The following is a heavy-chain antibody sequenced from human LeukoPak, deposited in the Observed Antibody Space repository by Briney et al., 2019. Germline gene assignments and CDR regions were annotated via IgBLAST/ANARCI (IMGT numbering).Heavy chain of an antibody. CDR1: GFTFTGYA. Sequence: GGSLRLSCAASGFTFTGYARSWVRQDPGRGREWVSDISGSGRRTYHAESVKGRLTISRDNAKNTLYLQMSSVRAEDTAVYYCAKKVEAQGLRPSPFGLGGRGTLVSVS. CDR3: AKKVEAQGLRPSPFGL. CDR2: ISGSGRRT. J-gene: IGHJ4*02. D-gene: IGHD1-26*01. V-gene: IGHV3-23*01.